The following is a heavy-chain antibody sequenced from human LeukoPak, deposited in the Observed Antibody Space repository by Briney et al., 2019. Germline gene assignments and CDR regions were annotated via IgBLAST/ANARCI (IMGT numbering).Heavy chain of an antibody. CDR2: IYYSGST. J-gene: IGHJ6*02. CDR1: GGSISSSSYY. Sequence: PSETLSLTCTVSGGSISSSSYYWGWIRQPPGKGLEWIGSIYYSGSTYYNPSLKSRVTISVDTSKNQFSLKLSSVTAADTAVYYCASNTYYYDSSGPYGMDVWGQGTTVTVS. V-gene: IGHV4-39*01. D-gene: IGHD3-22*01. CDR3: ASNTYYYDSSGPYGMDV.